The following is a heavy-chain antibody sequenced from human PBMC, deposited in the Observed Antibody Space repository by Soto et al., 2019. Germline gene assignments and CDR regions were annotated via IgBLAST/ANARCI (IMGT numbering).Heavy chain of an antibody. CDR1: GYTFTSFG. J-gene: IGHJ5*02. CDR3: ARCSLVVVPAPGFDP. CDR2: ISPFSGIT. Sequence: ASVKVSCKASGYTFTSFGMSWVRQAPGQGLEWMGWISPFSGITYYAQKLQGRVTMTTDTSTNTAYMELRSLRSDDTAVYYCARCSLVVVPAPGFDPWGRGTLVTVSS. V-gene: IGHV1-18*04. D-gene: IGHD2-2*01.